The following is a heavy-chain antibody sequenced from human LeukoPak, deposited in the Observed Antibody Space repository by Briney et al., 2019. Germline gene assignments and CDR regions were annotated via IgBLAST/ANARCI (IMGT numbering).Heavy chain of an antibody. CDR3: TRDLVDYGDFTFDY. CDR2: IRSKAYGGTT. J-gene: IGHJ4*02. V-gene: IGHV3-49*03. CDR1: GFTFGDYA. Sequence: GGSLRLSCTASGFTFGDYAMSWFRQAPGKGLEWVGFIRSKAYGGTTEYAASVKGRFTISRDDSKSIAYLQMNSLKTEDTAVYYCTRDLVDYGDFTFDYWGQGTLVTVSS. D-gene: IGHD4-17*01.